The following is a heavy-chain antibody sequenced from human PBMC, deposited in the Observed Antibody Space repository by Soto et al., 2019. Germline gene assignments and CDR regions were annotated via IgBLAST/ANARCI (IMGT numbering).Heavy chain of an antibody. D-gene: IGHD2-15*01. V-gene: IGHV3-7*03. J-gene: IGHJ3*02. CDR2: INQDGSEK. CDR1: GFTFSNYY. Sequence: EAQLVASGGALVQPGGSLRLSCAASGFTFSNYYMSWFRQAPGKGLQWVASINQDGSEKYSVDSVKGRFTISRDNGKNSVYLQMNSLRVEDTAVYYCARYVGEIWGHGTKVTVSS. CDR3: ARYVGEI.